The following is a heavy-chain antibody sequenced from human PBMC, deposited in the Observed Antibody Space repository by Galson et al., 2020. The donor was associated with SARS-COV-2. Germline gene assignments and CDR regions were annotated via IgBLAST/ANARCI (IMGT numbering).Heavy chain of an antibody. Sequence: SQTPSLTCAIPGDRVSINIPACNWIRQSPSRGLEWLGRTYYRSRWSTDYAVSVKSRITINPDTSKNQFSLQLNSVTPEDTAIYYCAGRVAGAGSPRIWGQGTMVIVSS. V-gene: IGHV6-1*01. CDR1: GDRVSINIPA. CDR2: TYYRSRWST. CDR3: AGRVAGAGSPRI. J-gene: IGHJ3*02. D-gene: IGHD6-13*01.